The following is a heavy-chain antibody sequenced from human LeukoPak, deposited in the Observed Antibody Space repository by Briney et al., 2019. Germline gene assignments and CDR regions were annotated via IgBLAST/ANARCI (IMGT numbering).Heavy chain of an antibody. CDR2: IKQDGSEK. J-gene: IGHJ4*02. CDR3: ARDSAVVPAARDFDY. V-gene: IGHV3-7*01. CDR1: GFTFSSYW. Sequence: PGASLRLSYAASGFTFSSYWMSWVRQARGKGLEWVANIKQDGSEKYYVDSVKGRFTISRDNAKNSLYLQMNSLRAEDTAVYYCARDSAVVPAARDFDYWGQGTLVTVSS. D-gene: IGHD2-2*01.